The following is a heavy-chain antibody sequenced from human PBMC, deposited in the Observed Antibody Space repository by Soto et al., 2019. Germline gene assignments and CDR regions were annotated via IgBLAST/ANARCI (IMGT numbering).Heavy chain of an antibody. Sequence: EVQLLEFGGGLVQPGGSLRLSCAASGFTFSSYAMSWVRQAPGKGLEWVSGISGSDGSTYYADSVKGRFTISRDNSKNTLYLQMNSLRAEDTAVYYCAKDSSYPAAEPDYWGQGTLVTVSS. CDR1: GFTFSSYA. CDR2: ISGSDGST. D-gene: IGHD2-2*01. CDR3: AKDSSYPAAEPDY. J-gene: IGHJ4*02. V-gene: IGHV3-23*01.